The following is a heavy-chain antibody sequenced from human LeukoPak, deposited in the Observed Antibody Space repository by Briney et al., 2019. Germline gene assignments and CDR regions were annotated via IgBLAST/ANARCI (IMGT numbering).Heavy chain of an antibody. J-gene: IGHJ4*02. CDR2: ISSSSSYI. Sequence: GGSLRLSCAASGFTFSSYSMNWVRQAPGKGLEWVSSISSSSSYIYYADSVKGRFTISRDNAKNSLYLQMNSLRAEDTAVYYCARVWYGDYAFDYWGQGTLVTVSS. V-gene: IGHV3-21*01. CDR3: ARVWYGDYAFDY. CDR1: GFTFSSYS. D-gene: IGHD4-17*01.